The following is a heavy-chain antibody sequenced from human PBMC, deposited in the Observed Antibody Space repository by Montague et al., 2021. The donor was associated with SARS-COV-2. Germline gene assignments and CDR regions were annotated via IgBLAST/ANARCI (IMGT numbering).Heavy chain of an antibody. D-gene: IGHD1-26*01. CDR2: ISAYNGNT. Sequence: SVKVSCKASGYTFTSYGISWVRQAPGQGLEWMGWISAYNGNTNYAQKLQGRVTMTTDTSTSTAYKELRSLRSDDTAVYYCASVRSRWELLGGPAGYYYGMDVWGQGTTVTVSS. CDR3: ASVRSRWELLGGPAGYYYGMDV. V-gene: IGHV1-18*01. CDR1: GYTFTSYG. J-gene: IGHJ6*02.